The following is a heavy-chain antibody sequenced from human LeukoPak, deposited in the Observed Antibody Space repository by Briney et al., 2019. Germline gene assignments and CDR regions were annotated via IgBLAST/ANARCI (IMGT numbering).Heavy chain of an antibody. Sequence: SETLSLTCAVYGGSFSGYYWSWIRQPPGKGLEWIGYVYYSGSTNYNPSLKSRVTISVDTSKNQFSLRLSSVTAADTAVYYCTRERRDGYKVYFDYWGQGTLVTVSS. V-gene: IGHV4-59*01. CDR1: GGSFSGYY. D-gene: IGHD5-24*01. J-gene: IGHJ4*02. CDR2: VYYSGST. CDR3: TRERRDGYKVYFDY.